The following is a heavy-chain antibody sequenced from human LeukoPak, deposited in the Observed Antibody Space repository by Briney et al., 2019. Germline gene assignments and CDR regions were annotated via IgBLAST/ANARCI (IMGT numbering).Heavy chain of an antibody. CDR3: ARVIIVGATGI. CDR2: ISSSSSYI. V-gene: IGHV3-21*01. D-gene: IGHD1-26*01. J-gene: IGHJ3*02. Sequence: PGGSLRLSCAASGFTFSNYNLNWVRLAPGKGLEWVSSISSSSSYIYYADSLKGRFTISRDNAKNSLYLQMNSLRAEDTAVYYCARVIIVGATGIWGQGTMVTVSS. CDR1: GFTFSNYN.